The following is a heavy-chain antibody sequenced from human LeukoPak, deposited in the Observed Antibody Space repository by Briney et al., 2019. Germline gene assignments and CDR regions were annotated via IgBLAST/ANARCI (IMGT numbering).Heavy chain of an antibody. CDR1: GSSISSGDYY. J-gene: IGHJ4*02. CDR2: IYYSGST. CDR3: ARVSDGTFGVVSYDY. D-gene: IGHD3-3*01. V-gene: IGHV4-30-4*08. Sequence: PSETLSLTCSVSGSSISSGDYYWSWIRQPPGKGLEWIGYIYYSGSTYYNPSLKSRVTISVDTSKNQFSLKLSSVTAADTAVYYCARVSDGTFGVVSYDYWGQGTLVTVSS.